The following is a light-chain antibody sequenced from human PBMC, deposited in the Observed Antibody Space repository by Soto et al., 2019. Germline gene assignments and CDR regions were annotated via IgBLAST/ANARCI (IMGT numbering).Light chain of an antibody. CDR3: SSYTSSTAYV. CDR2: EVT. V-gene: IGLV2-14*01. J-gene: IGLJ1*01. Sequence: QSVLTQPASVSGSPGQSMTISCTGTSSDVGGYNHVSWYQLHPGKAPKLILYEVTNRPSGVSDRFSGSKSGNTASLTISGLQAEDEADYYCSSYTSSTAYVFGTGTKVTVL. CDR1: SSDVGGYNH.